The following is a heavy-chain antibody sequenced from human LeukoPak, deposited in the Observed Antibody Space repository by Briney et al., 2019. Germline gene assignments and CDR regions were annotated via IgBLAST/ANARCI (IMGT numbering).Heavy chain of an antibody. CDR2: INHSGST. V-gene: IGHV4-34*01. D-gene: IGHD3-10*01. CDR3: ARGPLWFGELKGWFDP. Sequence: KASETLSLTCAVYGGSFSGYYWSWIRQPPGKGLEWIGEINHSGSTNYNPSLKSRVTISVDTSKNQFSLKLSPVTAADTAVYYCARGPLWFGELKGWFDPWGQGTLVTVSS. J-gene: IGHJ5*02. CDR1: GGSFSGYY.